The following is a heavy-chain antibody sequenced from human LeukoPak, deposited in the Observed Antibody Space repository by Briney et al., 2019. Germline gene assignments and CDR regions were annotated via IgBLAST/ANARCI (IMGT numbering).Heavy chain of an antibody. Sequence: ASVKVSCKASGYTFTGYYIHWVRQAPGQGLEWMGWIYPNSGGTKYAQKFQGRVTMTRDTSISTAYMELRRLTADDTAVYYCARGRGPYYCVMDVWGQGTTVTVSS. D-gene: IGHD3-10*01. J-gene: IGHJ6*02. V-gene: IGHV1-2*02. CDR1: GYTFTGYY. CDR3: ARGRGPYYCVMDV. CDR2: IYPNSGGT.